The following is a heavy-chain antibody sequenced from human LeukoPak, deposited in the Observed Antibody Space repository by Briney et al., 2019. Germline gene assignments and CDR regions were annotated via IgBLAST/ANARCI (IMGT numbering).Heavy chain of an antibody. CDR2: INPNSGGT. J-gene: IGHJ5*02. V-gene: IGHV1-2*02. CDR1: GYTFTGYY. D-gene: IGHD2-2*02. Sequence: GASVKVSCKASGYTFTGYYMHWVRQAPGQGLEWMGWINPNSGGTNYAQKFQGRVTMTRDTSISTAYMELSRLRSDDTAVYYCARDVGRYCSGTSCYTDWFDPWGQGTLVTVSS. CDR3: ARDVGRYCSGTSCYTDWFDP.